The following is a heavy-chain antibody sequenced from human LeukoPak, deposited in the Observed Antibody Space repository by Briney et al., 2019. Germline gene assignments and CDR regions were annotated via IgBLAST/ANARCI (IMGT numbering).Heavy chain of an antibody. CDR2: IIPIFGTA. CDR3: ARDLAAYDAFDI. D-gene: IGHD2-15*01. CDR1: GGTFSSYA. V-gene: IGHV1-69*13. J-gene: IGHJ3*02. Sequence: ASVKVSCKASGGTFSSYAISWVRQAPGQGLEWMGGIIPIFGTANYAQKFQGRVTITADESTSTAYMELSSLRSEDTAVYYCARDLAAYDAFDIWGQGTMVTVSS.